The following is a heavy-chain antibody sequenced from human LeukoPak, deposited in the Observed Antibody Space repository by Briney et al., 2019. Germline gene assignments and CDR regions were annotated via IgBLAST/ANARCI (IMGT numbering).Heavy chain of an antibody. J-gene: IGHJ5*02. CDR3: ARMGSSWGWYTWFAP. CDR2: INAGNGNT. CDR1: GYTFTSYA. Sequence: AASVKVSCKASGYTFTSYAMHWVRQAPGQRLEWMGWINAGNGNTKYSQKFQGRVTITRDTSASTAYMELSSLRSEDTAVYYCARMGSSWGWYTWFAPWGKGTLVTVSS. V-gene: IGHV1-3*01. D-gene: IGHD6-13*01.